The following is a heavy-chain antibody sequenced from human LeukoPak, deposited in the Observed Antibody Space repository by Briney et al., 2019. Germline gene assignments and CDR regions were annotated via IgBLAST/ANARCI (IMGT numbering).Heavy chain of an antibody. CDR3: AREALPGYDLDY. CDR2: IYYSGST. Sequence: PSETLSLTCTVSGGSISSYYWSWIRQPPGKGLEWIGYIYYSGSTNYNPSLKSRVTISADTSKNQFSLKLSSVTAADTAVYYCAREALPGYDLDYWGQGTLVTVSS. CDR1: GGSISSYY. D-gene: IGHD2-2*01. V-gene: IGHV4-59*01. J-gene: IGHJ4*02.